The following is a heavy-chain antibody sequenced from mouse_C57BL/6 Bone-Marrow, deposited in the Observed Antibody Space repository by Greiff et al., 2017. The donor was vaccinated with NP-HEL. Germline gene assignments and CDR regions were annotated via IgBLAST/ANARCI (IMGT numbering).Heavy chain of an antibody. V-gene: IGHV1-69*01. Sequence: VQLQQPGAELVMPGASVKLSCKASGYTFTSYWMHWVKQRPGQGLEWIGEIDPSDSYTNYKQKFKGKSTLTVDKSSSTADMQRSSLTSEDSAVYYCARGYYAMDYWGQGTSVTVSS. CDR3: ARGYYAMDY. CDR2: IDPSDSYT. CDR1: GYTFTSYW. J-gene: IGHJ4*01.